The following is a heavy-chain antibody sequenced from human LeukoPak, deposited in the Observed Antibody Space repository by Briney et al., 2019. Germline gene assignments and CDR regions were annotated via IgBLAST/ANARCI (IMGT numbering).Heavy chain of an antibody. D-gene: IGHD5-24*01. Sequence: GGSLRLSCAASGFTFSDYSMNWVRQAPGKGLEWISYIGIDSGNTNYADSVKGRFTISGDKAKNSLYLQMNSLRVEDTAVYYCARDYKYAFDDWGQGTLVTASS. CDR1: GFTFSDYS. V-gene: IGHV3-48*01. CDR3: ARDYKYAFDD. CDR2: IGIDSGNT. J-gene: IGHJ4*02.